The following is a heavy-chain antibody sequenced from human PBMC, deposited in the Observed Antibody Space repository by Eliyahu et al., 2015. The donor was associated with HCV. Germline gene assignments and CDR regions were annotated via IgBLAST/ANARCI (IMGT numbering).Heavy chain of an antibody. D-gene: IGHD5-18*01. CDR3: LRARAYTFDS. Sequence: QVQLQESGPGLVMPLGTLSLTCAVSGGSISNDXWWSWVRQPPGKGLEWIGQIYRSGSTNYSPSLQSRVTISVDKSKNQFSLKLTSVTAADTAIYYCLRARAYTFDSWGQGTLVTVSS. CDR1: GGSISNDXW. V-gene: IGHV4-4*02. CDR2: IYRSGST. J-gene: IGHJ4*02.